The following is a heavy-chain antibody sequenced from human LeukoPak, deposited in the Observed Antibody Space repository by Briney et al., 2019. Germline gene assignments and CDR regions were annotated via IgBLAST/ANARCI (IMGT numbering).Heavy chain of an antibody. J-gene: IGHJ4*02. CDR2: IKQDGSEK. Sequence: PGGSLRLSCAASGFTLSSYWMSWVRQAPGKGLEWVANIKQDGSEKYYVDSVKGRFTISRDNAKNSLYLQMNSLRAEDTAVYYCAREMPNYDYVWGSFDYWGQGTLVTVSS. CDR1: GFTLSSYW. D-gene: IGHD3-16*01. CDR3: AREMPNYDYVWGSFDY. V-gene: IGHV3-7*01.